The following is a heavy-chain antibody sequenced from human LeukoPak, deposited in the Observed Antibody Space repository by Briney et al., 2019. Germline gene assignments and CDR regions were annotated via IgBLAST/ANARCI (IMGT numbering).Heavy chain of an antibody. CDR1: GGSFSGYY. CDR3: ARHRTTTHYYYYGMDV. V-gene: IGHV4-34*01. Sequence: SETLSLTCAVYGGSFSGYYWSWIRQPPGKGLEWIGEINHSGSTNYNPSLKSRVTISVDTSKNQFSLKLSSVAAADTAVYYCARHRTTTHYYYYGMDVWGQGTTVTVSS. D-gene: IGHD1-1*01. CDR2: INHSGST. J-gene: IGHJ6*02.